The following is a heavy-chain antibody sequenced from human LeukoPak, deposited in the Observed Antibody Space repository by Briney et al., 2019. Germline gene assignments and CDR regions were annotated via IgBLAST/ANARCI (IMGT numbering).Heavy chain of an antibody. Sequence: GGSLRLSCAASGFTFSSYWMSWVRQAPGKGLEWVANIKQDGSEKYYVDSVKGRFTISRDNAKNSLYLQMNSLRAEDTAVYYCARDSYYDFWSGYYLDVWGKGTTVTVSS. CDR2: IKQDGSEK. D-gene: IGHD3-3*01. CDR3: ARDSYYDFWSGYYLDV. V-gene: IGHV3-7*01. CDR1: GFTFSSYW. J-gene: IGHJ6*04.